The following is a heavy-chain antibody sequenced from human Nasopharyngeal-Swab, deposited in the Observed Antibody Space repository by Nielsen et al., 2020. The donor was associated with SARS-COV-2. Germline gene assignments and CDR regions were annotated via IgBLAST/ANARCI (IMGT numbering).Heavy chain of an antibody. J-gene: IGHJ5*02. Sequence: SVKVSCKASGGSFSTNGISWVRQAPGQGLEWMGGIIPIFGTTNYAQKFQGRFTITADDSTSTAYMELSSLRSEDTAVYYCASDPPRGVVVPAASNWFDPWGQGTLVTVSS. V-gene: IGHV1-69*13. CDR2: IIPIFGTT. CDR1: GGSFSTNG. D-gene: IGHD2-2*01. CDR3: ASDPPRGVVVPAASNWFDP.